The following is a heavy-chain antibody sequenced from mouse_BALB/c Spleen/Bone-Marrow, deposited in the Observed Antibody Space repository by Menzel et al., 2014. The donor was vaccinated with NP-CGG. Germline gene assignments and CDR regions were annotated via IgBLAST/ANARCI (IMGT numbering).Heavy chain of an antibody. Sequence: ESGAELVRSGASVKLSCTASGSNINDYYMHWVKQRPEQGLEWIGWIDPGNGDTEYAPKFQGKATMTADTSSNTAYLQLSSLTSEDTAVYYCNAEHGNYHYFDYWGQGTTLTVSS. J-gene: IGHJ2*01. CDR3: NAEHGNYHYFDY. D-gene: IGHD6-1*01. CDR2: IDPGNGDT. V-gene: IGHV14-4*02. CDR1: GSNINDYY.